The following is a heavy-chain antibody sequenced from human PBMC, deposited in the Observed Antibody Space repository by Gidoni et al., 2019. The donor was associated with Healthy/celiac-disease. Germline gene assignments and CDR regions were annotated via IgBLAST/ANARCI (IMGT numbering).Heavy chain of an antibody. Sequence: VQVVESGGGLTQPGGSLRLSCAAPGFTVSSNYMSWVRQAPGKGLEWVSVIYSGGSTYYADSVKGRFTISRDNSKNTLYLQMNSLRAEDTAVYYCARDAVDHFDYWGQGTLVTVSS. D-gene: IGHD2-21*01. CDR1: GFTVSSNY. V-gene: IGHV3-53*01. CDR2: IYSGGST. J-gene: IGHJ4*02. CDR3: ARDAVDHFDY.